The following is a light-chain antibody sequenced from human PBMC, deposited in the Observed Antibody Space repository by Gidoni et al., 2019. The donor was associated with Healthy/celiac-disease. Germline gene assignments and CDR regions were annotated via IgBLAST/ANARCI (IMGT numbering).Light chain of an antibody. CDR2: AAS. CDR3: QQSFSTPLT. J-gene: IGKJ4*01. Sequence: DIQMTQSPSSLSASVGDRVTITCRASQSINSYLNWYQQKPGKAPNLLIFAASSLQSGVPSRFSGSGSGTDFTLTIGSLQPEDFATYYCQQSFSTPLTFGGGTKVEIK. V-gene: IGKV1-39*01. CDR1: QSINSY.